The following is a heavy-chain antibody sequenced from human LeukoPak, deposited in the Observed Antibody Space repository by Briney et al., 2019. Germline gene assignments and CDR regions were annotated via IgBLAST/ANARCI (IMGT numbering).Heavy chain of an antibody. CDR2: ISWNSGSI. Sequence: GRSLRLSCAASGFTFDDYAMHWVRQAPGKGLEWVSGISWNSGSIGYADSVKGRFTISRDNSKNTLYLQMNSLRAEDTAVYYCASGITGTNNWFDPWGQGTLVTVSS. J-gene: IGHJ5*02. CDR1: GFTFDDYA. V-gene: IGHV3-9*01. CDR3: ASGITGTNNWFDP. D-gene: IGHD1-20*01.